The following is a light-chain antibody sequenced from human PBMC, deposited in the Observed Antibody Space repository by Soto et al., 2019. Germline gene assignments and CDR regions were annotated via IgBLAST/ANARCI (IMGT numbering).Light chain of an antibody. CDR2: DAS. V-gene: IGKV1-13*02. CDR1: QGISSA. J-gene: IGKJ3*01. CDR3: QQFNSYQFT. Sequence: AIQLTQSPSSLSASVGDRVTITCWASQGISSALAWYQQKPGKAPKLLIYDASSLESGVPSRFSGSGSGTDFTLTISSLQPEDFATYYCQQFNSYQFTFGPGTKVDIK.